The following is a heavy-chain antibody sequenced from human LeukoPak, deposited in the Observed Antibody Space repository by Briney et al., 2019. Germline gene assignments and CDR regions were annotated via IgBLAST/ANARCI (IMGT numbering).Heavy chain of an antibody. V-gene: IGHV1-3*01. CDR1: GYTFTSYA. CDR2: INAGNGNT. D-gene: IGHD3-22*01. Sequence: ASVKVSCKASGYTFTSYAMHWVRQAPGQRLEWMGWINAGNGNTKYSQKFQGRVTITRDTSASTAYMELSSLRSEDTAVYYCARDRGYYYDSSGNSHNWFDPWGQGTLVTVSS. CDR3: ARDRGYYYDSSGNSHNWFDP. J-gene: IGHJ5*02.